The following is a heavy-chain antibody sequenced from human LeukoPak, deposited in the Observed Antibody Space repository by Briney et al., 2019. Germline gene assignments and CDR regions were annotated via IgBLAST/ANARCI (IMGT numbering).Heavy chain of an antibody. V-gene: IGHV4-39*01. CDR2: IYYSGST. CDR1: GGSISSSSSF. CDR3: ASPAMVDNYFDY. D-gene: IGHD5-18*01. Sequence: SETLSLTCSVSGGSISSSSSFWGWIRQPPGKGLEWIGSIYYSGSTYYNPSLKSRVTISVDTSKNQFSLKLSSVTAADTAVYYCASPAMVDNYFDYWGQGTLVTVSS. J-gene: IGHJ4*02.